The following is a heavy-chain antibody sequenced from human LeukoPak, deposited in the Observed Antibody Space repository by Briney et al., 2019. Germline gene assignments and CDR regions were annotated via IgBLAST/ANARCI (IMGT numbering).Heavy chain of an antibody. Sequence: GGSLRLSCAASGFTFSSYSLNWVRQAPGKGLEWVSSISSSSSYIYYADSVKGRFTISRDNAKNSLYLQMNSLRAEDTAVYYCARAPYDPDAFDIWGQGTMDTVSS. CDR2: ISSSSSYI. CDR3: ARAPYDPDAFDI. V-gene: IGHV3-21*01. CDR1: GFTFSSYS. J-gene: IGHJ3*02. D-gene: IGHD3-22*01.